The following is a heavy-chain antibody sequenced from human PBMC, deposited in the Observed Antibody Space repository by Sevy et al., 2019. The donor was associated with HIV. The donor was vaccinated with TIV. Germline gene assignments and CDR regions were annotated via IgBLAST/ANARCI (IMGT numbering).Heavy chain of an antibody. CDR1: GFAFSNYW. D-gene: IGHD2-2*01. J-gene: IGHJ6*02. CDR3: ARDCSSTTCLWGMDV. V-gene: IGHV3-7*03. CDR2: IKRDGSEK. Sequence: GGSLRLSCAASGFAFSNYWMSWVRQAPGKGLESVAHIKRDGSEKYYVDSVKGRFTISRDNAKNSLYLQMNSLRAEDTAVYYCARDCSSTTCLWGMDVWGQGTTVTVSS.